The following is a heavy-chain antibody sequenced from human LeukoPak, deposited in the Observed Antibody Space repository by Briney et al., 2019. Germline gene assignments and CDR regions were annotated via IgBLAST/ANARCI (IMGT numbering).Heavy chain of an antibody. CDR1: GGSISSGSYY. Sequence: SQTLSLTCTVSGGSISSGSYYWSWIRQPAGKGLEWIGYIYYSGSTYYNPSLKSRVTISVDTSKNQFSLKLSSVTAADTAVYYCARDLYHTAGWFDPWGQGTLVTVSS. J-gene: IGHJ5*02. CDR3: ARDLYHTAGWFDP. CDR2: IYYSGST. D-gene: IGHD1-14*01. V-gene: IGHV4-30-4*07.